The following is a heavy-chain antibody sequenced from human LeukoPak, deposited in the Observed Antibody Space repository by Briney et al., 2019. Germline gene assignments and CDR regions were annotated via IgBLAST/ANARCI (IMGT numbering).Heavy chain of an antibody. Sequence: ASVKVSCKASGYTFTGFTIHWVRQAPGQRLEWMGWINTGNGNTKYSQKFQGRVTITRDTTASTAYMELSSLRSDDTAVYYCARGPPPYTEGDLFYYYGLDVWGQGTTVTVSS. CDR2: INTGNGNT. V-gene: IGHV1-3*04. CDR1: GYTFTGFT. CDR3: ARGPPPYTEGDLFYYYGLDV. J-gene: IGHJ6*02. D-gene: IGHD3-16*01.